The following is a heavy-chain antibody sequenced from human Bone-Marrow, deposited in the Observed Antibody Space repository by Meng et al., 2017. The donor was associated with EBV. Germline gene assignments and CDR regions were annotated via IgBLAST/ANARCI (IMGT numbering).Heavy chain of an antibody. J-gene: IGHJ4*02. CDR2: INPDGSVI. V-gene: IGHV3-74*01. Sequence: EVQVMESXGGLVRPGGSLRLSCAASGFTLRSYWVHWVRQAPGKGLVWVSRINPDGSVITYADSVKGRFTISRDNAKNTVYLQMNNLRAEDTAVYYCAKDCFGDKDSWGQGTRVTVSS. CDR1: GFTLRSYW. CDR3: AKDCFGDKDS. D-gene: IGHD2-21*01.